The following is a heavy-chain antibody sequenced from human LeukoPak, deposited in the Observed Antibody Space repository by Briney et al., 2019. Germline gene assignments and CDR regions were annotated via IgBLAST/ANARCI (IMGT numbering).Heavy chain of an antibody. J-gene: IGHJ4*02. Sequence: PSETLSHTCTVSSGSMTDSCWSWFREAPGKGLEWLGYIYPRGTTEYNPALRSRVTFSVGTSKKEATVSLSSVTASDTAVYYCTREGYSRSGYFLDFWGQGILVTVSS. CDR3: TREGYSRSGYFLDF. V-gene: IGHV4-59*12. CDR1: SGSMTDSC. D-gene: IGHD5-12*01. CDR2: IYPRGTT.